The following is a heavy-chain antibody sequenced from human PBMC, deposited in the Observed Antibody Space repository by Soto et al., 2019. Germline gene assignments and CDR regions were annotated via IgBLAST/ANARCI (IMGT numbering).Heavy chain of an antibody. CDR2: VYPGDPDI. J-gene: IGHJ4*02. D-gene: IGHD2-15*01. Sequence: PGESLKISCEASGYFFTHFWIGWVRQLPGKGLEWMGYVYPGDPDIRYSPSFRGQVTISADKSISTAYLEWSSLRASDSGMYYGARGGACISGSCSVDIWVQGTLVTVSS. CDR3: ARGGACISGSCSVDI. V-gene: IGHV5-51*01. CDR1: GYFFTHFW.